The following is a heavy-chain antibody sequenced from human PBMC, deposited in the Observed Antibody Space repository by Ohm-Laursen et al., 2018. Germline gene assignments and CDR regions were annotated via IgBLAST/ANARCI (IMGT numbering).Heavy chain of an antibody. Sequence: SETLSLTWPVSGGSITSFYWSWIRQSPGKGLEWIGYIYYSGSTNYNPSLKSRVTISVDTSKNQFSLKVRSVTAADTAVYYCARVPRTGMVGYWGQGTLVTVSS. V-gene: IGHV4-59*01. J-gene: IGHJ4*02. CDR2: IYYSGST. D-gene: IGHD5-18*01. CDR3: ARVPRTGMVGY. CDR1: GGSITSFY.